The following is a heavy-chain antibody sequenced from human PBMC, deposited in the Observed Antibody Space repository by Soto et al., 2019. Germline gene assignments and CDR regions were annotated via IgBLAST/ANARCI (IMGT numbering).Heavy chain of an antibody. CDR2: IYYSGST. D-gene: IGHD3-22*01. J-gene: IGHJ5*02. V-gene: IGHV4-59*01. CDR1: GGSISSYH. Sequence: SETLSLTCTVSGGSISSYHWSWIRQPPGKGLEWIGYIYYSGSTNYNPSLKSRVTISVDTSKNQFSLKLSSVTAADTAVYYCARERYYYDSSGYYEPHNWFDPWGQGTLVTVSS. CDR3: ARERYYYDSSGYYEPHNWFDP.